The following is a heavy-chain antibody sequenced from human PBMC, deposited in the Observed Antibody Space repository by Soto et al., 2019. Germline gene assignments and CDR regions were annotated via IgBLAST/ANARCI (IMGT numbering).Heavy chain of an antibody. CDR2: ISSSSYI. Sequence: GGSLRLSCAASGFTFSSYSMNWVRQAPGKGLEWVSSISSSSYIYYADSVKGRFTISRDNAKNSLYLQMNSLRAEDTAVYYCARGDIVVVPAAITWGQGTLVTVSS. D-gene: IGHD2-2*01. CDR3: ARGDIVVVPAAIT. V-gene: IGHV3-21*01. J-gene: IGHJ4*02. CDR1: GFTFSSYS.